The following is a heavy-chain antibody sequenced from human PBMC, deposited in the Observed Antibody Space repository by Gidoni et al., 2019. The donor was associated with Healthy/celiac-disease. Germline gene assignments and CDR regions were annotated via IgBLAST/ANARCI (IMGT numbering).Heavy chain of an antibody. D-gene: IGHD3-10*01. CDR3: ARASRQGFGEINYYSYCMDV. CDR1: GGSIRSGGYS. J-gene: IGHJ6*03. CDR2: ISHSGCT. V-gene: IGHV4-30-2*01. Sequence: QLQLQESGSGRVKPSQTLSLTCAVSGGSIRSGGYSWSCIRQAPGKGLEWIGYISHSGCTYYNPSLKSRVTISVGRSKNQFSLELSSVTAADAAVYYCARASRQGFGEINYYSYCMDVWGKGTTVTVSS.